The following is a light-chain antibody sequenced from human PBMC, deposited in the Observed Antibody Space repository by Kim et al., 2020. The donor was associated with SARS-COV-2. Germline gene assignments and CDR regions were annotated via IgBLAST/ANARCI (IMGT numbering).Light chain of an antibody. J-gene: IGKJ5*01. CDR2: AAS. V-gene: IGKV1-39*01. Sequence: ASVGDRVTITCRASQSIVNYLTWFQQKPRKAPKLLIYAASSLQSGVPSRFSGSGSGTDFTLTISSLQPEDFATYYCQQSYTVPITFGQGSRMGIK. CDR1: QSIVNY. CDR3: QQSYTVPIT.